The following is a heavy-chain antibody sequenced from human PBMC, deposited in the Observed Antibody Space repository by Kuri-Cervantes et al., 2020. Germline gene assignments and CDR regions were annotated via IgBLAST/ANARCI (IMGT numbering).Heavy chain of an antibody. V-gene: IGHV3-9*01. CDR3: ARGHYGLDI. J-gene: IGHJ6*02. CDR2: ISWNSGRI. Sequence: GGSLRLSCAASGFTFDDYAMHWVRQAPGTGLEWVSGISWNSGRIAYADSVKGRFTISRDNAKSSSYLQMNNLRAEDTAVYFCARGHYGLDIWGQGTTVTVSS. CDR1: GFTFDDYA.